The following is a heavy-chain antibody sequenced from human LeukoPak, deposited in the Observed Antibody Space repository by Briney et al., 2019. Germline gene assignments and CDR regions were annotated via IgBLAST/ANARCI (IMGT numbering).Heavy chain of an antibody. J-gene: IGHJ5*02. CDR3: ARGEYNYGRDWFDP. D-gene: IGHD5-18*01. Sequence: ASVKVSCKASGYSFTDYYMHWVRQAPGQGLEWMGWINPDSGGTNYAQKFQGRVTMTRETSISTAYMELSSLRSDDTAVYYCARGEYNYGRDWFDPWGQGTLVTVSS. V-gene: IGHV1-2*02. CDR1: GYSFTDYY. CDR2: INPDSGGT.